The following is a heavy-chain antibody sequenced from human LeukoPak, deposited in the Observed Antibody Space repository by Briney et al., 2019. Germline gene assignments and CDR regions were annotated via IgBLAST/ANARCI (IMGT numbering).Heavy chain of an antibody. CDR1: GFTFSSFA. CDR3: LQYDSGNT. J-gene: IGHJ5*02. Sequence: GGSLRLSCAASGFTFSSFAMSWVRQAPGKGLEWVANIKKDGSDKYYVDSVKGRFTVSRDNAKKSLYLEMNSLRAEDTAVYYCLQYDSGNTWGQGTLVTVSS. V-gene: IGHV3-7*01. D-gene: IGHD3-10*01. CDR2: IKKDGSDK.